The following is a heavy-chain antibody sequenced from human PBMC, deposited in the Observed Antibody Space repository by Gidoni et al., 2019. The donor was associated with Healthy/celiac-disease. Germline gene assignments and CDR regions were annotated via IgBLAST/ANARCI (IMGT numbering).Heavy chain of an antibody. Sequence: EVQLVQSGAEVKKPGESLRISCKGSGYSFTSYWISWVRQMPGKGMEWMGRIDPSDSYTNSSPSFQGHVTISADKSISTAYLQWSSLKASDTAMYYCAMSGGANWGSGNWFDPWGQGTLVTVSS. D-gene: IGHD7-27*01. CDR2: IDPSDSYT. J-gene: IGHJ5*02. V-gene: IGHV5-10-1*03. CDR1: GYSFTSYW. CDR3: AMSGGANWGSGNWFDP.